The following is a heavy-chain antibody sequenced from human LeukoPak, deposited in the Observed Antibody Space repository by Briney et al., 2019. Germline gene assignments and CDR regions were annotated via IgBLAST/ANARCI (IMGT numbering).Heavy chain of an antibody. CDR3: AKDAPGYYDFWSGNPRRPDY. V-gene: IGHV3-23*01. Sequence: GGSLRLSCAASGFTFSSYAMSWVRQAPGKGLEWVSAISGSGGSTYYADSVKGRFTISRDNSKNTLYLQMNSLRAEDTAVYYCAKDAPGYYDFWSGNPRRPDYWGQGTLVTVSS. CDR1: GFTFSSYA. J-gene: IGHJ4*02. CDR2: ISGSGGST. D-gene: IGHD3-3*01.